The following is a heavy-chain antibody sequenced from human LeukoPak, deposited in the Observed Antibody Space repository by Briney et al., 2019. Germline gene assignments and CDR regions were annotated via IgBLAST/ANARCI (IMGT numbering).Heavy chain of an antibody. Sequence: ASVKVSCKASGYTFTSYGISWVRQAPGQGLEWMGWISAYNGNTNYAQKLQGRVTMTTDTSTSKAYMELSRLRSDDTAVYYCARLSYSYAEKMYYFDYWGQGTLVTVSS. J-gene: IGHJ4*02. V-gene: IGHV1-18*01. CDR2: ISAYNGNT. D-gene: IGHD5-18*01. CDR1: GYTFTSYG. CDR3: ARLSYSYAEKMYYFDY.